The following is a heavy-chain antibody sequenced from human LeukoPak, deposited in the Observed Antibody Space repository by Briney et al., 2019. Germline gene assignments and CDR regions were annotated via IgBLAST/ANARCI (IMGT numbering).Heavy chain of an antibody. Sequence: GGSLRLSCAASGFTFSSYWMHWVRQAPGKGLEWVSVIYSGGSTYYADSVKGRFTISRDNSKNTLYLQMNSLRAEDTAVYYCARDSLLGLYPLYYFDYWGQGTLVTVSS. J-gene: IGHJ4*02. D-gene: IGHD2/OR15-2a*01. CDR3: ARDSLLGLYPLYYFDY. CDR1: GFTFSSYW. CDR2: IYSGGST. V-gene: IGHV3-53*01.